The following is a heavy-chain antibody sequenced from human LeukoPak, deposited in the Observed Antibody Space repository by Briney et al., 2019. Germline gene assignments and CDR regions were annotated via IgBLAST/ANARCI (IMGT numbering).Heavy chain of an antibody. CDR3: ARAREGASPDG. CDR2: ISYDGSNK. Sequence: PGRSLRLSCAASGFTFSSYAMHWVRQAPGKGLEWVAVISYDGSNKYYADSVKGRFTISRDNSKNTLYLQMNSLRAGDTAVYYCARAREGASPDGWGQGTLVTVSS. CDR1: GFTFSSYA. V-gene: IGHV3-30*04. D-gene: IGHD1-26*01. J-gene: IGHJ4*02.